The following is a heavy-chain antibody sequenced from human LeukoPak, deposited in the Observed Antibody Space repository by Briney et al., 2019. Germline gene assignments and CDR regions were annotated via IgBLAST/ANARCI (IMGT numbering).Heavy chain of an antibody. CDR3: AKLPGRYYDSSGYLDY. CDR1: GFTVSSTH. V-gene: IGHV3-23*01. CDR2: ISGSGGST. Sequence: GGSLRLSCAASGFTVSSTHMGWVRQAPGKGLEWVSAISGSGGSTYYADSVKGRFTISRGNSKNTLYLQMNSLRAEDTAVYYCAKLPGRYYDSSGYLDYWGQGTLVTVSS. J-gene: IGHJ4*02. D-gene: IGHD3-22*01.